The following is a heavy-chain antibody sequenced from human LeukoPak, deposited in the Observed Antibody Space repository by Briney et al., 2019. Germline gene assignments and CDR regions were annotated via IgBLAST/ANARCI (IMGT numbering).Heavy chain of an antibody. CDR3: AKGPYGNTPQ. D-gene: IGHD1/OR15-1a*01. Sequence: PGGSLRLSCAASGFSVSDKYMNWVRQAPGKGLEWVSVIYDDGTTYYADSVRGRFTISRDNSKNTLYVQMNSLRAEDTAVYYCAKGPYGNTPQWGQGSLVTVSS. V-gene: IGHV3-66*01. CDR2: IYDDGTT. CDR1: GFSVSDKY. J-gene: IGHJ4*02.